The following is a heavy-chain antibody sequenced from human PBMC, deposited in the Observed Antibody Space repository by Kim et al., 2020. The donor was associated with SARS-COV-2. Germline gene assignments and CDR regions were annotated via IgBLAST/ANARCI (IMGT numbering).Heavy chain of an antibody. CDR1: GFTFSSYS. D-gene: IGHD4-17*01. CDR2: ISSSSSYI. V-gene: IGHV3-21*01. Sequence: GGSLRLSCAASGFTFSSYSMNWVRQAPGKGLEWVSSISSSSSYIYYADSVKGRFTISRDNAKNSLYLQMNSLRAEDTAVYYCAREGERMTTVVTGWFDPWGQGTLVTVSS. J-gene: IGHJ5*02. CDR3: AREGERMTTVVTGWFDP.